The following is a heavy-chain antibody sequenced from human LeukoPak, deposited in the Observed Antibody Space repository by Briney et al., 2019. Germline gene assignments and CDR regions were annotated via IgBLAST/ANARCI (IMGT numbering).Heavy chain of an antibody. D-gene: IGHD5-18*01. V-gene: IGHV4-34*01. Sequence: SETLSLTCAVYGGSFSGYYWSWIRQPPGKGLEWIGEINHSGSTNYNPSLKSRVTISVDTSKNQFSLKLSSVTAADTAVYYCARGPSVSGYKDAFDIWGRGTMVTVSS. CDR1: GGSFSGYY. J-gene: IGHJ3*02. CDR3: ARGPSVSGYKDAFDI. CDR2: INHSGST.